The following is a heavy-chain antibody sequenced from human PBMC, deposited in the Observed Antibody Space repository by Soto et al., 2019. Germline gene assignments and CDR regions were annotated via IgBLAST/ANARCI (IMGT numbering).Heavy chain of an antibody. CDR1: GYTFTSYG. CDR2: ISAYNGNT. V-gene: IGHV1-18*01. D-gene: IGHD2-21*01. Sequence: ASGKVSCKASGYTFTSYGISWVRQAPGQGLEWMGWISAYNGNTNYAQKLQGRVTMTTDTSTSTAYMELRSLRSDDTAVYYCAREAYIPKTAQYYFDYWGQGTLVTVSS. CDR3: AREAYIPKTAQYYFDY. J-gene: IGHJ4*02.